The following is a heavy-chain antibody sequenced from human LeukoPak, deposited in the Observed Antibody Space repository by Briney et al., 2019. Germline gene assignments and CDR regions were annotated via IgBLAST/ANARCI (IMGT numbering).Heavy chain of an antibody. Sequence: SGTLSLTCAVSGGSISSSNWWSWVRQPPGKGLEWIGEIYHSGSTNYNPSLKSRVTISVDKSKNQFSLKLSSVTAADTAVYYCARDAKHGTFGGVIAYYYYYYMDVWGKGTTVTVSS. V-gene: IGHV4-4*02. CDR1: GGSISSSNW. D-gene: IGHD3-16*02. J-gene: IGHJ6*03. CDR2: IYHSGST. CDR3: ARDAKHGTFGGVIAYYYYYYMDV.